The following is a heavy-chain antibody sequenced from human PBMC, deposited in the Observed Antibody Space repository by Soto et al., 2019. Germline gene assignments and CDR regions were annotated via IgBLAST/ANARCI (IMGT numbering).Heavy chain of an antibody. CDR1: RFTFSICW. Sequence: GGFLGLSSVAFRFTFSICWMSGVRQAPGKGLEWVANINQDASAKYYVDSVKGRFTISRDNAKNSLFLQMSALRVEDTGLYFCAKEGFSTPSHSSGQRTLVTGSS. CDR2: INQDASAK. CDR3: AKEGFSTPSHS. V-gene: IGHV3-7*03. J-gene: IGHJ5*02.